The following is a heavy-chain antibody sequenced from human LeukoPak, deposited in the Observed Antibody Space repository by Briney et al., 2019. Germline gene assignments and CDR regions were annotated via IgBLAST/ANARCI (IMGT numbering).Heavy chain of an antibody. CDR2: VYHTGTS. CDR3: TRVVNGGHFDY. J-gene: IGHJ4*02. Sequence: PSETLSLTCTVSGGSISGYYCSWIRQPPGKGLEWIGYVYHTGTSGYHPSLKCRVAMSLDTSKNQVSLKLRSVTAADTAVYFCTRVVNGGHFDYWGQGTLVTVSS. V-gene: IGHV4-59*01. D-gene: IGHD2-8*01. CDR1: GGSISGYY.